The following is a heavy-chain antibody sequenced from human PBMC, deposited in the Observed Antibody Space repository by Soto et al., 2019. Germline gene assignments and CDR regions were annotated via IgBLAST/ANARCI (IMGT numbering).Heavy chain of an antibody. Sequence: QLQLQESGPGLVKPSETLSLTCTVSGGSISSSSYYWGWIRQPPGKGLEWIGSIYYSGSTYYNPSLKSRVTISVDTSKNQFSLKLSSVTAAGTAVYYCARPRYSYGFDYWGQGTLVTVSS. CDR3: ARPRYSYGFDY. CDR1: GGSISSSSYY. J-gene: IGHJ4*02. CDR2: IYYSGST. V-gene: IGHV4-39*01. D-gene: IGHD5-18*01.